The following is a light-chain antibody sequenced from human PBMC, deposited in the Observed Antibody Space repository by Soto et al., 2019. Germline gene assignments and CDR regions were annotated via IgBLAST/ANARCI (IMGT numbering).Light chain of an antibody. J-gene: IGLJ1*01. CDR1: SSDVGGYND. CDR2: EVT. V-gene: IGLV2-14*01. Sequence: QSALTQPASVSGSPGQSITISCTGTSSDVGGYNDVSWYQQHPGKAPKLLIYEVTNRPSGVSNRFSGSKSGNTASLTISGLQAEDEADYNCSSYTSSSTLVFGPGTKVTVL. CDR3: SSYTSSSTLV.